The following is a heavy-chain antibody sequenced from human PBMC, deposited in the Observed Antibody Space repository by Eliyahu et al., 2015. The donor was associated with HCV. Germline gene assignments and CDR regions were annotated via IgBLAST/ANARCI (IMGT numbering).Heavy chain of an antibody. CDR3: ARDVGTSRIYPPWFDI. J-gene: IGHJ3*02. D-gene: IGHD2-2*01. CDR2: ISSSGSTI. V-gene: IGHV3-11*01. CDR1: GFTFRXYY. Sequence: QVQLVESGGGLVKPGGSLRLSCSASGFTFRXYYMXWIRQAPGKGLEWVSYISSSGSTIYYADSVKGRFTISRDNAKNSLYLQMNSLRAEDTAVYYCARDVGTSRIYPPWFDIWGQGTMVTVFS.